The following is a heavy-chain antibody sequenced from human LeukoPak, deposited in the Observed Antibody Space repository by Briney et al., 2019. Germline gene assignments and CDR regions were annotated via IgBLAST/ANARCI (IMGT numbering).Heavy chain of an antibody. V-gene: IGHV3-11*04. CDR3: ARDGVLRFLEWLLPPFDY. CDR2: ISSSGSTI. CDR1: GFTFSDYY. Sequence: GGSLRLSCAASGFTFSDYYTSWIRQAPGKGLEWVSYISSSGSTIYYADSVKGRFTISRDNAKNSLYLQMSSLRAEDTAVYYCARDGVLRFLEWLLPPFDYWGQGTLVTVSS. D-gene: IGHD3-3*01. J-gene: IGHJ4*02.